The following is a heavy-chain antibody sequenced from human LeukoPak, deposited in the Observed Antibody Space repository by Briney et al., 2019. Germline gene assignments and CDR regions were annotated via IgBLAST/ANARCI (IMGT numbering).Heavy chain of an antibody. D-gene: IGHD3-10*01. J-gene: IGHJ4*02. CDR3: ARVITMVQGGLGY. CDR1: GYTFTSYA. CDR2: INAGNGNT. V-gene: IGHV1-3*01. Sequence: ASVKVSCKASGYTFTSYAMHWVRQAPGQRLEWMGWINAGNGNTKYSQKFQGRVTITRDTSASTAYMELSSLRSEDTAVYYCARVITMVQGGLGYWGQGTLVTVSS.